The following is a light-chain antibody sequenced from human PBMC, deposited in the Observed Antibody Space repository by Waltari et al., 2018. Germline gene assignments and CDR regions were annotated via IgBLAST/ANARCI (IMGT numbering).Light chain of an antibody. V-gene: IGLV1-44*01. CDR2: NND. CDR1: SSNIAING. CDR3: ATWDDNLKGL. Sequence: QSVLTQPASASGTPGQRVPIPCSGSSSNIAINGVNWYQQSPGTAPKLLIYNNDQRPSGVPDRFSGSKSGTSASLAISGLQSEDEADYYCATWDDNLKGLFGGGTKLTVL. J-gene: IGLJ3*02.